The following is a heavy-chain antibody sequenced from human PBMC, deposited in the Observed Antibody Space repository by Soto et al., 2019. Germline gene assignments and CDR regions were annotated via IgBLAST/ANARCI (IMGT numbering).Heavy chain of an antibody. J-gene: IGHJ6*02. V-gene: IGHV6-1*01. CDR3: ARDPLGYSSGWDFYGMDV. Sequence: SQTLSLTCVISGDSVSSNSAAWNWIRQSPSRGLEWLGRTYYRSKWDNDYAVSVKSRITINPDTSKNQFSLQLNSVTPEDTAVYYCARDPLGYSSGWDFYGMDVWGQGTTVTVSS. D-gene: IGHD6-19*01. CDR1: GDSVSSNSAA. CDR2: TYYRSKWDN.